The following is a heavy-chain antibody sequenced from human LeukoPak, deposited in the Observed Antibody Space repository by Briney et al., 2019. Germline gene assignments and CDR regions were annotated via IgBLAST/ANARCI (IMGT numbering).Heavy chain of an antibody. V-gene: IGHV3-48*01. CDR3: ARAGGGSSSEHDF. D-gene: IGHD6-6*01. Sequence: GGSLRLSCAASGFTFDDYAMHWVRQAPGKGLEWVSYISSSSSTIYYADSVKGRFTISRDNGKNSLYLQMNSLRAEDTAVYYCARAGGGSSSEHDFWGQGTLVSVSS. CDR1: GFTFDDYA. J-gene: IGHJ4*02. CDR2: ISSSSSTI.